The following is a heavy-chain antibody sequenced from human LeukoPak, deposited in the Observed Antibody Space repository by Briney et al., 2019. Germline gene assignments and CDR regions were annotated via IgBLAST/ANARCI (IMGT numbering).Heavy chain of an antibody. V-gene: IGHV3-30-3*02. CDR2: ISYDGSNK. CDR1: GFTFSNYA. J-gene: IGHJ6*03. D-gene: IGHD2-15*01. CDR3: AKKGNYCSGGSCYSDYYYYYMDV. Sequence: GGSLRLSCAASGFTFSNYALHWVRQAPGKGLEWVAVISYDGSNKFYADSVRGRFTISRDNSKNTLYLQMNSLRAEDTAIYYCAKKGNYCSGGSCYSDYYYYYMDVWGKGTTVTVSS.